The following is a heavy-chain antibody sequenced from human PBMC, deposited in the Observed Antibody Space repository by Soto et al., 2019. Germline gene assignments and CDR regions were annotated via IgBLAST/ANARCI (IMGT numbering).Heavy chain of an antibody. V-gene: IGHV1-3*01. D-gene: IGHD3-22*01. Sequence: QIQLMQSGAEVKKPGASVKVSCKASGYTFTSYGIHWVRQAPGQRLEWTGWINAGNGNTKYSEKFQGRVTITTETSASTTYLELSSLRSEDKAVYYWARDPNDSSAYYHHYYYGMDVWGQGTTVTVSS. CDR1: GYTFTSYG. CDR3: ARDPNDSSAYYHHYYYGMDV. CDR2: INAGNGNT. J-gene: IGHJ6*02.